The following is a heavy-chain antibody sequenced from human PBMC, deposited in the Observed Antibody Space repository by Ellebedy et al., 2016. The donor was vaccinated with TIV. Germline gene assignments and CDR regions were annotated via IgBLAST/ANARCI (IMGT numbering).Heavy chain of an antibody. CDR1: GFTFSSYA. J-gene: IGHJ4*02. V-gene: IGHV3-30*04. Sequence: GESLKISXAASGFTFSSYAMHWVRQAPGKGLEWVAVISYDGRNKYYADSVKGRFTISRDNSKNTLYLQMNSLRAEDTAVYYCAREGLEGYDFWSGYYSWGQGTLVTVSS. CDR2: ISYDGRNK. D-gene: IGHD3-3*01. CDR3: AREGLEGYDFWSGYYS.